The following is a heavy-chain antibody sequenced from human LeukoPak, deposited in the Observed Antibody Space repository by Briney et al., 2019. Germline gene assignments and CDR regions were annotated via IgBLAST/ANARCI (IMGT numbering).Heavy chain of an antibody. CDR3: ARGRPRFSSWHLYYFDY. D-gene: IGHD6-13*01. Sequence: SETLSLTCAVYGGSFSGYYWSWIRQPPGRGLEWLGEINHSGSTNYNPSLKSRVTISVDTSKNQFSLSLSSVTAADTAVYYCARGRPRFSSWHLYYFDYWGQGTLVTVSS. J-gene: IGHJ4*02. CDR1: GGSFSGYY. CDR2: INHSGST. V-gene: IGHV4-34*01.